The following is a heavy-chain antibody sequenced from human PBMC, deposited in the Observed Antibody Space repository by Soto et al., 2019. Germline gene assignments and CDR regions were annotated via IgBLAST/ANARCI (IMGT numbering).Heavy chain of an antibody. CDR2: ISGSGDNI. CDR3: AKGILVKPPGTRTFDI. CDR1: GFAFSDYF. J-gene: IGHJ3*02. Sequence: QVQLVESGGGVVKPAGSLRLSCAASGFAFSDYFMSWIRQAPGKGLEWVSFISGSGDNIKYADSVKGRFTISRDNSNSALYLQMNSLRVGDTAIYYCAKGILVKPPGTRTFDIWGQGTMVIVSS. V-gene: IGHV3-11*01. D-gene: IGHD6-13*01.